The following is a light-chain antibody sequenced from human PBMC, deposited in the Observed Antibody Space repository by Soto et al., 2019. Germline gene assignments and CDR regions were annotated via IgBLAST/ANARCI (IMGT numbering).Light chain of an antibody. CDR3: QQYNNWWT. V-gene: IGKV3-15*01. CDR1: QSVSSN. Sequence: EIVMTQSPATLSVSPGERATLSCRASQSVSSNLAWYQQKPGQAPRLLIYGASTRATGIPGRFSGSGSGTEFTLTISSLQSEDFAVYYCQQYNNWWTFGQGTKVDI. J-gene: IGKJ1*01. CDR2: GAS.